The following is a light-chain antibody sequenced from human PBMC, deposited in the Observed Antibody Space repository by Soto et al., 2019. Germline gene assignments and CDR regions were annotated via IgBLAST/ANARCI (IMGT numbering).Light chain of an antibody. CDR1: LSVASY. CDR3: QQRSNWPRT. V-gene: IGKV3-11*01. J-gene: IGKJ1*01. CDR2: DAS. Sequence: EIVLTQSPATLSLSPGERATLSCRASLSVASYLAWYQQKPGQAPRLLIYDASNRATGVTPRFSGSGSGTDFTLTITSLEPADFGVYYCQQRSNWPRTFGQGTKVEI.